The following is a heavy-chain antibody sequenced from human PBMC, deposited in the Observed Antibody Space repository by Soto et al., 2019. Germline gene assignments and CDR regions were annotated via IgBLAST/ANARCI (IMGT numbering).Heavy chain of an antibody. CDR3: ARSRHSSSWYPRGTFYSYYYGMDV. D-gene: IGHD6-13*01. V-gene: IGHV1-69*06. CDR1: GGTFSSYA. CDR2: IIPIFGTA. J-gene: IGHJ6*02. Sequence: QVQLVQSGAEVKKPGSSVKVSCKASGGTFSSYAISWVRQAPGQGLEWMGGIIPIFGTANYAQKFQGRVTITADKSTSTGYMELSRLRSEDTAVYYCARSRHSSSWYPRGTFYSYYYGMDVWGQGTTVTVSS.